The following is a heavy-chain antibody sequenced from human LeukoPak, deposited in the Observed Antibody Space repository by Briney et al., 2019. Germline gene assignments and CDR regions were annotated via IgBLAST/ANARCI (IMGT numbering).Heavy chain of an antibody. V-gene: IGHV1-69*04. CDR2: IIPIFGIA. J-gene: IGHJ4*02. CDR3: AVEMATSSAHY. Sequence: SVKVPCKASGDPHRSYAISWVRQAPGQALEWMGRIIPIFGIANYAQKFQGRVTITADKSTSTAYMELSSLRSEDTAVYYCAVEMATSSAHYWGQGTLVTVSS. D-gene: IGHD5-24*01. CDR1: GDPHRSYA.